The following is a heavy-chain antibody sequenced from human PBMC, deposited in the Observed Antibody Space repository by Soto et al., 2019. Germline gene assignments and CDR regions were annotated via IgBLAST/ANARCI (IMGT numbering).Heavy chain of an antibody. Sequence: SETLSLTCTVSGGSISSSSYYWGWIRQPPGKGLEWIGNVYFGGSTYYNPSLKSRVTISVETSKSQFSLKLSSVTAADTAVYYCAGGDYYHSSGYYFYYYTMDVWGQGTTVTVSS. J-gene: IGHJ6*02. CDR3: AGGDYYHSSGYYFYYYTMDV. CDR1: GGSISSSSYY. CDR2: VYFGGST. V-gene: IGHV4-39*01. D-gene: IGHD3-22*01.